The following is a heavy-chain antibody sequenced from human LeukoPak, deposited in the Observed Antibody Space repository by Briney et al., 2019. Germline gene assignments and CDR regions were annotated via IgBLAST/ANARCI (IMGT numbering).Heavy chain of an antibody. D-gene: IGHD1-20*01. Sequence: AGASLKVSCKGSGSSFTSYWIGWVRQMPGKGLEWMGIIYPGDSDTRYSPSFQGQVTISADKSISTAYLQWSSLKASDTAMYYCARHNWNDVSDYWGQGTLVTVSS. V-gene: IGHV5-51*01. CDR1: GSSFTSYW. CDR3: ARHNWNDVSDY. J-gene: IGHJ4*02. CDR2: IYPGDSDT.